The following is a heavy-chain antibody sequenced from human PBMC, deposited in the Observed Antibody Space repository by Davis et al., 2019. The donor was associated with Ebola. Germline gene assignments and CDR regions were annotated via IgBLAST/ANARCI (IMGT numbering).Heavy chain of an antibody. CDR1: GFTFSNYG. CDR2: IRYDGNNQ. CDR3: VSFSGYSGNWWHC. D-gene: IGHD5-12*01. Sequence: GRSLRLSCAASGFTFSNYGMHWVRQAPGKGLDWVAFIRYDGNNQYYADSVKGRFIISRDNAKNTLYLQMNSLRDDDTGVYYCVSFSGYSGNWWHCWGQGTLVTVSS. V-gene: IGHV3-30*02. J-gene: IGHJ4*02.